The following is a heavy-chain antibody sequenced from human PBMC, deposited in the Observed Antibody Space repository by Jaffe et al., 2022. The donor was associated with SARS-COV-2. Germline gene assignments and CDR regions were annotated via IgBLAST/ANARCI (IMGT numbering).Heavy chain of an antibody. V-gene: IGHV3-53*04. CDR1: GFTVSSNY. D-gene: IGHD6-6*01. J-gene: IGHJ4*02. CDR2: IYSGGST. CDR3: ARMGIEYSSSSRLYYFDY. Sequence: EVQLVESGGGLVQPGGSLRLSCAASGFTVSSNYMSWVRQAPGKGLEWVSVIYSGGSTYYADSVKGRFTISRHNSKNTLYLQMNSLRAEDTAVYYCARMGIEYSSSSRLYYFDYWGQGTLVTVSS.